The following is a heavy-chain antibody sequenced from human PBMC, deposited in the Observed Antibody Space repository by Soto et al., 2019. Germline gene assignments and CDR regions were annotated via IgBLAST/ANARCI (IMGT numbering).Heavy chain of an antibody. D-gene: IGHD6-13*01. V-gene: IGHV1-24*01. Sequence: ASVKVSCKVSGYTLTELSMHWVRQAPGKGLEWMGGFDPEDGETIYAQKFQGRVTMTEDTSTDTAYMELSSLRSEDTAVYYCATDLGQYSSSRYAFAIWGQGTMVTVSS. CDR2: FDPEDGET. CDR3: ATDLGQYSSSRYAFAI. J-gene: IGHJ3*02. CDR1: GYTLTELS.